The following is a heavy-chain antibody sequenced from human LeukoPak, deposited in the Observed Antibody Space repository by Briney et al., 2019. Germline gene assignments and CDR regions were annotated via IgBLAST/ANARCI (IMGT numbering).Heavy chain of an antibody. CDR2: FDPEDGET. CDR1: GYTLTELS. CDR3: ARYQRWSGDHLDY. J-gene: IGHJ4*02. D-gene: IGHD2-21*02. Sequence: ASVKVSCKVSGYTLTELSMHWVRQAPGKGLEWMGGFDPEDGETIYAQKFQGRVTMTEDTSTDTAYMELSSLKASDTAMYYCARYQRWSGDHLDYWGQGTLVTVSS. V-gene: IGHV1-24*01.